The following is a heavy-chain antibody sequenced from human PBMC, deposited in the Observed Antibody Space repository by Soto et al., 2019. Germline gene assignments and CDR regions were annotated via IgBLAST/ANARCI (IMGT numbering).Heavy chain of an antibody. Sequence: EMQLVDSGGGLVQPGDSLSLSCVASGFSFSNYWMAWVRQAPGKGLEWVANIKEDGSQYTYVASVKGRFTISRDNAENSLSRQTNSLRAEDTAVYSCARETQYYATWGQGTLVTVSS. CDR3: ARETQYYAT. J-gene: IGHJ4*02. D-gene: IGHD3-10*01. CDR2: IKEDGSQY. CDR1: GFSFSNYW. V-gene: IGHV3-7*04.